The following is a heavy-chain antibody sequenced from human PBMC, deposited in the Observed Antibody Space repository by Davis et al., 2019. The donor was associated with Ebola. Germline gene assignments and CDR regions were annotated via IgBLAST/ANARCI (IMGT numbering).Heavy chain of an antibody. CDR1: GFTFSSYS. V-gene: IGHV3-21*04. J-gene: IGHJ4*02. D-gene: IGHD6-13*01. Sequence: AGSLRLSCAAPGFTFSSYSMNWVRQAPGKGLEWVSSISSSSSYIYYADSVKGRFTISRDNAKNSLYLQMNSLRAEDTALYYCAKYISFIAAAGAYFDYWGQGTLVTVSS. CDR2: ISSSSSYI. CDR3: AKYISFIAAAGAYFDY.